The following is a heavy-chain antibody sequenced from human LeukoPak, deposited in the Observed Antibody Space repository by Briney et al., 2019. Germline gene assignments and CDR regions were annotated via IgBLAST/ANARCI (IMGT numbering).Heavy chain of an antibody. V-gene: IGHV3-33*01. D-gene: IGHD1-26*01. J-gene: IGHJ4*02. CDR1: GFTFSSYG. Sequence: GGSLRLSCAASGFTFSSYGMHWVRQAPGKGLEWVAVIWYDGSNKYYADSVKGRFTISRDNSKNTLYLQMNSLRTEDTAVYYCAAHHGELGYFDYWGQGTLVTVSS. CDR2: IWYDGSNK. CDR3: AAHHGELGYFDY.